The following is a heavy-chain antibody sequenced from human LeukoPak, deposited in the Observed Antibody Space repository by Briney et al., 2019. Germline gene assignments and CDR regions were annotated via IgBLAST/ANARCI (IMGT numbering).Heavy chain of an antibody. V-gene: IGHV1-69*13. CDR1: GGTFSSYA. CDR2: IITIFGTA. D-gene: IGHD1/OR15-1a*01. J-gene: IGHJ4*02. Sequence: SVKVSCKASGGTFSSYAISWVRQAPGQGLEWMGGIITIFGTAKYAQKFQGRVTITADESTSTAYMELSSLRSDDTALYYCATAQNNIWPPAPIDYWGQGTLVTVSS. CDR3: ATAQNNIWPPAPIDY.